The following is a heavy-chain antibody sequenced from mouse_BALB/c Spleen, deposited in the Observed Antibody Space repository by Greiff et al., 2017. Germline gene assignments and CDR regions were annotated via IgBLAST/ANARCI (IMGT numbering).Heavy chain of an antibody. Sequence: QVHVKQSGAELMKPGASVKISCKATGYTFSSYWIEWVKQRPGHGLEWIGEILPGSGSTNYNEKFKGKATFTADTSSNTAYMQLSSLTSEDSAVYYCARTDYYGNSYAMDYWGRGTSVTVSS. J-gene: IGHJ4*01. CDR1: GYTFSSYW. CDR2: ILPGSGST. CDR3: ARTDYYGNSYAMDY. V-gene: IGHV1-9*01. D-gene: IGHD2-1*01.